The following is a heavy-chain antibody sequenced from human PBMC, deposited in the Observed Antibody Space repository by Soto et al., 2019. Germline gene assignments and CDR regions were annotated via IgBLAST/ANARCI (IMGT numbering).Heavy chain of an antibody. J-gene: IGHJ6*02. CDR1: GYSFTSYW. CDR2: IDPSDSYT. Sequence: EVQLVQSGAEVKKPGESLRISCKGSGYSFTSYWISWVRQMPGKGLEWMGRIDPSDSYTNYSPSFQGHATISADKSISTAYLQWSSLKASDTAMYYCARHKGGFNWNQSHPGGMDVWGQGTTVTVSS. D-gene: IGHD1-20*01. CDR3: ARHKGGFNWNQSHPGGMDV. V-gene: IGHV5-10-1*03.